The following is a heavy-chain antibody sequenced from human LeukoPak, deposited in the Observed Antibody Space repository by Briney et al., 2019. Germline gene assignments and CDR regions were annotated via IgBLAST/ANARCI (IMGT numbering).Heavy chain of an antibody. Sequence: ASVKVSCKASGSTFTGYYLFWVRQAPGQGLEWMGWINPNTGDTRYGQKFQGRVTLTRDTSIRTTYMELSSLRSDDTAVYYCARDERFCNGDNHYPDLGYWGQGTLVTVSS. J-gene: IGHJ4*02. D-gene: IGHD2-15*01. V-gene: IGHV1-2*02. CDR1: GSTFTGYY. CDR3: ARDERFCNGDNHYPDLGY. CDR2: INPNTGDT.